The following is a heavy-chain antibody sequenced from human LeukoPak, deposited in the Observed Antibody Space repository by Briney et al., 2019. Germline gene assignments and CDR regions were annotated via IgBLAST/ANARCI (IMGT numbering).Heavy chain of an antibody. V-gene: IGHV1-69*01. CDR2: IIPIFGTA. Sequence: GSSVKVSFTASGGTFISYAISWVRQAPGQGLEWMGGIIPIFGTANYAQKFQGRVTITADESTSTAYMELSSLRSEDTAVYYCARAPYSGSYYAFDIWGQGTMVTVSS. CDR3: ARAPYSGSYYAFDI. J-gene: IGHJ3*02. D-gene: IGHD1-26*01. CDR1: GGTFISYA.